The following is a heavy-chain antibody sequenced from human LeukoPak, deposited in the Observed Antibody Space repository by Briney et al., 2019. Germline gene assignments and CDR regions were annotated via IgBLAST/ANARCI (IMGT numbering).Heavy chain of an antibody. CDR3: AREGDGYGFDY. J-gene: IGHJ4*02. Sequence: PSETLTLTCTVSGGSISSSSYYWGWIRQPPGKGLEWIGSIYYSGSTYYNPSLKSRVTISVDTSKNQFSLKLSSVTAADTAVYYCAREGDGYGFDYWGQGTLVTVSS. CDR1: GGSISSSSYY. D-gene: IGHD5-24*01. V-gene: IGHV4-39*07. CDR2: IYYSGST.